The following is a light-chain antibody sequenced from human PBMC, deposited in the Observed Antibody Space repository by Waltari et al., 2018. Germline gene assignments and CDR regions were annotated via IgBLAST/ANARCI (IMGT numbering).Light chain of an antibody. CDR2: EAS. CDR1: HSISTW. V-gene: IGKV1-5*03. CDR3: QQFNTYPLP. J-gene: IGKJ3*01. Sequence: DIQMTQSPSTLSASVGDRVTITGRASHSISTWLAWDQQKPGKAAKLLIYEASSLENGVPARFSGSGSGTEFTLTISSLQPYDCATYYCQQFNTYPLPFGRGTKVDIQ.